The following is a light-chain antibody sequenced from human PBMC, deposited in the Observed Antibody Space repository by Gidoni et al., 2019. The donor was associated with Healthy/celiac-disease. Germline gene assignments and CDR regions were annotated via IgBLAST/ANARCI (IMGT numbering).Light chain of an antibody. CDR2: GAS. Sequence: EIVLKQSPGTRALSPGERATLSCRASQSVSSSYLAWYQQKPGQAPRLLIYGASSRATGIPDRFSGSGSGTDFTLTISRLEPEDFAVYYCQQYGSSLYTFGQGTKLEIK. V-gene: IGKV3-20*01. J-gene: IGKJ2*01. CDR1: QSVSSSY. CDR3: QQYGSSLYT.